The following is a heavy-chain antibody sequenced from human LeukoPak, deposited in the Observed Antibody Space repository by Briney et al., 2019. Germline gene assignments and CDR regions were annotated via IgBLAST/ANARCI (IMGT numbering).Heavy chain of an antibody. Sequence: PSQTLSLTRAVSGGSISSGDYYWSWIRQPPGKGLEWIGYIYYSGSTYYNPSLKSRVTISVDTSKNQFSLKLSSVTAAGTAVYYCARSVNIAAAGEAHAFDIWGQGTMVTVSS. CDR2: IYYSGST. CDR3: ARSVNIAAAGEAHAFDI. V-gene: IGHV4-30-4*08. CDR1: GGSISSGDYY. J-gene: IGHJ3*02. D-gene: IGHD6-13*01.